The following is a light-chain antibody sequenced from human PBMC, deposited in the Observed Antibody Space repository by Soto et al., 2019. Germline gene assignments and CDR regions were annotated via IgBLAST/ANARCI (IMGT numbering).Light chain of an antibody. CDR1: GRDIGAYNY. Sequence: QSALTQPASVSGSPGQSITISCTGSGRDIGAYNYVSWYQQHPGKAPKLIIYGVKNRPSGVSNRFSASRSAFTASLTISGLQAEDEADYYCSSYTNSYFYVLGHGTKVTVL. CDR3: SSYTNSYFYV. V-gene: IGLV2-14*01. CDR2: GVK. J-gene: IGLJ1*01.